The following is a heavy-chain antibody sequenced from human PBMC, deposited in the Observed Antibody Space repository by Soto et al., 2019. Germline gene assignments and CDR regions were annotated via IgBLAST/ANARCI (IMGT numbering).Heavy chain of an antibody. V-gene: IGHV3-30*18. D-gene: IGHD2-15*01. CDR1: GFTFSSYG. Sequence: QVQLVESGGGVVQPGRSLRLSCAASGFTFSSYGIHWVRQAPGKGLEWVAVISYDGSSNYYADSVKGRFTISRDNSKNTLYLQMNSLRAEDTAVYYWAKDRGYYCSGGSCYFPADYWGQGTLVTVSS. J-gene: IGHJ4*02. CDR3: AKDRGYYCSGGSCYFPADY. CDR2: ISYDGSSN.